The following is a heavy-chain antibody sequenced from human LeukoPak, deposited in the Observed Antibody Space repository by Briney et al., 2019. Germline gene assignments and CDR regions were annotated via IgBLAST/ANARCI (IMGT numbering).Heavy chain of an antibody. J-gene: IGHJ4*02. CDR1: EYTFTSYH. D-gene: IGHD2-2*01. CDR2: IKSTGDTT. V-gene: IGHV1-46*01. Sequence: ASVQVPCKTSEYTFTSYHMHWVRQAPGQGLEWVAIIKSTGDTTVYAQKFQGRVTMTRDTSTSTVYMDLSSLSSEDTAVYYCVREDAHTYYFDFWGPGTLVTVSS. CDR3: VREDAHTYYFDF.